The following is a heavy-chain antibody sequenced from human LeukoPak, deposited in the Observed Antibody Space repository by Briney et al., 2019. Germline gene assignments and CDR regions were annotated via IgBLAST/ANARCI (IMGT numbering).Heavy chain of an antibody. V-gene: IGHV1-46*01. J-gene: IGHJ4*02. Sequence: APVKVSCKASGYTFTSYYMHWVRQAPGQGLEWMGIINPSGGSTSYAQKFQGRVTMTRDMSTSTVYMELSSLRSEDTAVYYCAREGIAGGFDYWGQGTLVTVSS. CDR2: INPSGGST. D-gene: IGHD6-13*01. CDR3: AREGIAGGFDY. CDR1: GYTFTSYY.